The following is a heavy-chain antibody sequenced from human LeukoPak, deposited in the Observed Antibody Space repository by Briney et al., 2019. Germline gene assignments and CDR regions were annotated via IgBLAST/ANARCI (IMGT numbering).Heavy chain of an antibody. D-gene: IGHD3-22*01. CDR1: GFTFSSYS. CDR2: ISSSSSYI. J-gene: IGHJ4*02. CDR3: ARDPSDYYDSSGSSHHFDY. V-gene: IGHV3-21*01. Sequence: PGGSLRLSCAASGFTFSSYSMNWVRQAPGKGLEWVSSISSSSSYIYYADSVKGRFTISRDNAKNSLYLQMNSLRAEDTAVYYCARDPSDYYDSSGSSHHFDYWGQGTLVTVSS.